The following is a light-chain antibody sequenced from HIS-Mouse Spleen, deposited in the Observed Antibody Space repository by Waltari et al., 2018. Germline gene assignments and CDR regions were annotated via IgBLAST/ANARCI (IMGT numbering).Light chain of an antibody. CDR1: QSVSSN. Sequence: EILRTQSPATLSVSPGERATLSCRASQSVSSNLAWYQQKPGQAHRLLIYGASTRATGIPARFSGSGSGTEFTLTISSMQSEDFAVYYCQQYNNWPPYTFGQGTKLEIK. V-gene: IGKV3-15*01. CDR2: GAS. J-gene: IGKJ2*01. CDR3: QQYNNWPPYT.